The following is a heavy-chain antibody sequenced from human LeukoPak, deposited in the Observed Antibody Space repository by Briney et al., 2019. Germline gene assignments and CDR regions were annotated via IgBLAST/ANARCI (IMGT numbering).Heavy chain of an antibody. CDR1: GGSISGYY. V-gene: IGHV4-34*01. CDR2: INHSGST. D-gene: IGHD3-10*01. J-gene: IGHJ5*02. CDR3: ARRITMVRGVIGWFDP. Sequence: SETLSLTCTVSGGSISGYYWSWIRQPPGKGLEWIGEINHSGSTNYNPSLKSRVTISVDTSKNQFSLKLSSVTAADTAVYYCARRITMVRGVIGWFDPWGQGTLVTVSS.